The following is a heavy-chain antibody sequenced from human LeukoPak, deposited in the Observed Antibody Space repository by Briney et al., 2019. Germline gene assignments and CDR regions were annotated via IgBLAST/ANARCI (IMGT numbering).Heavy chain of an antibody. Sequence: SETLSLTCTVSGGSISSSSYYWGWIRQPPGKGLEWIGSIYYSGSTYYNPSLKSRLTISVDTSKNQFSLKLSSVTAADTAVYYCAGGVEWPKMIDYWGQGTLVTVSS. CDR3: AGGVEWPKMIDY. CDR2: IYYSGST. J-gene: IGHJ4*02. CDR1: GGSISSSSYY. D-gene: IGHD3-3*01. V-gene: IGHV4-39*01.